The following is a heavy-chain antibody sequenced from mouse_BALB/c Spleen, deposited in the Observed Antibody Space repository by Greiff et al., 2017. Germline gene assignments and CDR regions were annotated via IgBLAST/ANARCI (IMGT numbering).Heavy chain of an antibody. CDR2: ISNGGGST. J-gene: IGHJ4*01. CDR3: ARHGGYYAMDY. CDR1: GFTFSSYT. V-gene: IGHV5-12-2*01. Sequence: EVHLVESGGGLVQPGGSLKLSCAASGFTFSSYTMSWVRQTPEKRLEWVAYISNGGGSTYYPDTVKGRFTISRDNAKNTLYLQMSSLKSEDTAMYYCARHGGYYAMDYWGQGTSVTVSS.